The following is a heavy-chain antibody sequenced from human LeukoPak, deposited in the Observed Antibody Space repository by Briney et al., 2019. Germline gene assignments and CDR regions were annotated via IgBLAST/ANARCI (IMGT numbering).Heavy chain of an antibody. CDR3: ARSLLLWFGGPDAFDI. V-gene: IGHV4-38-2*01. Sequence: SEALSLTCAVSGYSISSGYYWGWIRQPPGKGLEWIGSIYHSGSTYYNPSLKSRVTISVDTSKNQFSLKLNSVTAADTAVYYCARSLLLWFGGPDAFDIWGQGTMVPVSS. D-gene: IGHD3-10*01. CDR2: IYHSGST. J-gene: IGHJ3*02. CDR1: GYSISSGYY.